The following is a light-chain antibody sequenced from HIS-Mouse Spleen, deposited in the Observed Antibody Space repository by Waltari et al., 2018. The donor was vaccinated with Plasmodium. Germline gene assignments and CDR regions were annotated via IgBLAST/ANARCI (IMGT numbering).Light chain of an antibody. Sequence: IVMPQSPATLSVSPGERATLSCRASQSVSSNFAWYQQKPGHAPRLLIYGASTRATGIPARFSGSGSGTEFTLTISSLQSEDFAVYDCQQYNNWSFTFGPGTKVDIK. J-gene: IGKJ3*01. CDR3: QQYNNWSFT. CDR1: QSVSSN. V-gene: IGKV3-15*01. CDR2: GAS.